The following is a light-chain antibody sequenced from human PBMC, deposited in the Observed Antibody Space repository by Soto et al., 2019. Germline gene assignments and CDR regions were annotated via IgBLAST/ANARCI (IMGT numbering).Light chain of an antibody. Sequence: EIVMTRSPATLPVSPGERATLSCRASQSVSSNLAWYQQKPGQAPRLLIYGASTRATGIPARFSGSGSGTEFTLTISSLQSEDFAVYYCQQYNNWPRTFGQGTKV. J-gene: IGKJ1*01. V-gene: IGKV3-15*01. CDR3: QQYNNWPRT. CDR1: QSVSSN. CDR2: GAS.